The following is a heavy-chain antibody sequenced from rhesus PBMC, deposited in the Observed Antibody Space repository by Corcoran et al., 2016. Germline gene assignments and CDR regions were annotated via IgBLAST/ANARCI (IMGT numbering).Heavy chain of an antibody. J-gene: IGHJ4*01. CDR2: IYGSSGSP. V-gene: IGHV4-147*01. D-gene: IGHD1-44*02. Sequence: QVQLQESGPGLVKPSETLSLTCIVSGYSISSNYWSWIRQPPGKGLEWIGYIYGSSGSPAYNASLKSRVTISTDTSKNQGSLKLSSVTAADTAVYYCARARGGSLFDYWGQGVLVTVSS. CDR1: GYSISSNY. CDR3: ARARGGSLFDY.